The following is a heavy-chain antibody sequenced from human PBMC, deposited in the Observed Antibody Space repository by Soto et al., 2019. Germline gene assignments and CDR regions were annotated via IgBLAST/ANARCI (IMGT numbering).Heavy chain of an antibody. J-gene: IGHJ4*02. V-gene: IGHV1-69*08. CDR1: GGTFSSYT. CDR3: ARDPKGAAAGTTFDY. D-gene: IGHD6-13*01. CDR2: IIPILGIA. Sequence: QVQLVQSGAEVKKPGSSVKVSCKASGGTFSSYTISWVRQAPGQGLEWMGRIIPILGIANYAQKFQGRVTITADKSPSTAYLELSSLRAEDTAVYYCARDPKGAAAGTTFDYLGQGTLVTVSS.